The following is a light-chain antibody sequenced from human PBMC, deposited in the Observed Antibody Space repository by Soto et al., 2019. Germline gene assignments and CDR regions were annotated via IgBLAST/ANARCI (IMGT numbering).Light chain of an antibody. Sequence: QSVLTQPASVSGSPGQSITFSCTGSSSDIGAYNYVSWYQQHPGRAPKLIIYDVIKRPSGVSYHFSGSKSGNTASLTISGLQAEHEADYYCSSHTTSNSRIFGGGTKLTVL. J-gene: IGLJ2*01. V-gene: IGLV2-14*01. CDR1: SSDIGAYNY. CDR3: SSHTTSNSRI. CDR2: DVI.